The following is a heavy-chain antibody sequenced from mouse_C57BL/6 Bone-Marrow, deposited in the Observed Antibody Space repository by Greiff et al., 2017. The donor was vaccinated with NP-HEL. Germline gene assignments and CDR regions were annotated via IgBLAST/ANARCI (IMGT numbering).Heavy chain of an antibody. Sequence: KLMESEGGLVQPGSSMKLSCTASGFTFSDYYMAWVRQVPEKGLEWVANINYDGSSTYYLDSLKSRFIISRDNAKNILYLQMSSLKSEDTATYYCARFGSSYNFDYWGQGTTLTVSS. CDR3: ARFGSSYNFDY. CDR1: GFTFSDYY. CDR2: INYDGSST. V-gene: IGHV5-16*01. D-gene: IGHD1-1*01. J-gene: IGHJ2*01.